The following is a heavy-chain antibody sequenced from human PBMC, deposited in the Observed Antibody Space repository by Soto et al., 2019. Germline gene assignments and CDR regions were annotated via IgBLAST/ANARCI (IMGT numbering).Heavy chain of an antibody. CDR2: TFYRSNWNY. Sequence: SQTLSLTCAISGDSVSSNVAAWTWIRQSPSRGLEWLGRTFYRSNWNYNYAVSVTGRMTINPDTSRNQFSLQLNSVTPEDTAVYYCSRLSHLCRGHDSWGQGTLVTVSS. CDR1: GDSVSSNVAA. V-gene: IGHV6-1*01. J-gene: IGHJ4*02. D-gene: IGHD3-10*01. CDR3: SRLSHLCRGHDS.